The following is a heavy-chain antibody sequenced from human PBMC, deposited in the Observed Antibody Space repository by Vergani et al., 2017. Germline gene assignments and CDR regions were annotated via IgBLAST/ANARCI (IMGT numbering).Heavy chain of an antibody. J-gene: IGHJ4*02. CDR3: AREEGYYESSGYPGFDY. CDR1: GFTFSSYA. V-gene: IGHV3-30-3*01. Sequence: QVQLVESGGGVVQPGRSLRLSCAASGFTFSSYAMHWVRQAPGKGLEWVAVISYDGSNKYYADSVKGRFTISRDNSKNTLYLQMNSLRAEDTAVYYCAREEGYYESSGYPGFDYWGQGTLVTVSS. CDR2: ISYDGSNK. D-gene: IGHD3-22*01.